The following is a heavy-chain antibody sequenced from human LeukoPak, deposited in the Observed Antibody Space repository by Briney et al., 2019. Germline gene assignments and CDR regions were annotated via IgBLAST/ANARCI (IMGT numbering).Heavy chain of an antibody. V-gene: IGHV3-7*01. Sequence: GGSLRLSCAASGFTFSSYWMNWARQAPGKGLEWVASINHDGNVNYYVDSVKGRFAISRDNAKNSLYLQMNSLRAEDTAVYYCASDVTSFDYWGQGTLVTVSS. D-gene: IGHD2-21*02. CDR1: GFTFSSYW. J-gene: IGHJ4*02. CDR3: ASDVTSFDY. CDR2: INHDGNVN.